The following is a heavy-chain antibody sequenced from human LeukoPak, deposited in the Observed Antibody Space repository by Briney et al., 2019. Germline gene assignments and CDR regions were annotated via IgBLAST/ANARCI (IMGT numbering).Heavy chain of an antibody. J-gene: IGHJ4*02. D-gene: IGHD1-26*01. V-gene: IGHV1-2*02. CDR2: INPNSGGT. Sequence: ASVKVSCKASGYTFTGYYMHWVRQAPGQGLEWMGWINPNSGGTNYAQKFQGRVTIIRDTSISTVYMELSRLRSDDTAVYYCASEIVGAADYWGQGTLVTVSS. CDR3: ASEIVGAADY. CDR1: GYTFTGYY.